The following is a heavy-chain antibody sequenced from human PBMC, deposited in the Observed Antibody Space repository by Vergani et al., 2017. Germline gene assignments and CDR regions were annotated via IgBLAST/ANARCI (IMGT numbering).Heavy chain of an antibody. CDR2: ISSSSSYI. V-gene: IGHV3-21*01. D-gene: IGHD3-9*01. CDR3: ARAYDILTGHYYYYGMDV. J-gene: IGHJ6*02. Sequence: EVQLVESGGGLVKPGGSLRLSCAASGFTFTSYSMNWVRQAPGTGLEWVSSISSSSSYIYYADSVKGRFTISRDNAKNSLYLQMNSLRAEDTAVYYCARAYDILTGHYYYYGMDVWGQGTTVTVSS. CDR1: GFTFTSYS.